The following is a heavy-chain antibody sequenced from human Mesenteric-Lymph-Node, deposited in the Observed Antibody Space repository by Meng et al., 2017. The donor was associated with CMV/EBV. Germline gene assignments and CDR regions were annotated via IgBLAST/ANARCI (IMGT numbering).Heavy chain of an antibody. J-gene: IGHJ5*02. Sequence: GGSLRLSCAASGFTFSTYAMNWVCQAPGKGLEWVSSISGSGDRTYYADSVKGRFTIARDNSKNTLYLQMNSLRAEDTAVYYCAKDGFGSGDRGWFDPWGQGTLVTVSS. D-gene: IGHD3-10*01. CDR1: GFTFSTYA. CDR3: AKDGFGSGDRGWFDP. V-gene: IGHV3-23*01. CDR2: ISGSGDRT.